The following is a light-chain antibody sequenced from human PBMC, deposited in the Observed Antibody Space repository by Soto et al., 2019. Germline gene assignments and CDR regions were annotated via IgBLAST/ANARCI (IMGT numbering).Light chain of an antibody. CDR3: QMSSRLSPLT. Sequence: DVQMTQSPSSLSASVGDRVTITCRASQNIANYLNWYQHKPGKPPTLLIYAASVLQSGVPSRFTGSGSGTDFTLTISSLHPEDFATYYCQMSSRLSPLTFGGGTKVEI. CDR1: QNIANY. V-gene: IGKV1-39*01. CDR2: AAS. J-gene: IGKJ4*01.